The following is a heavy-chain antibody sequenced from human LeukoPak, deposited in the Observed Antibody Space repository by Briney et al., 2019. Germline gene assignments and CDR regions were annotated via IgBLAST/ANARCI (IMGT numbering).Heavy chain of an antibody. D-gene: IGHD5-24*01. V-gene: IGHV4-39*07. J-gene: IGHJ6*03. Sequence: SETLSLTCTVSGGSISSSSYYWGWIRQPPGKGLEWIGSIYYSGSTYYNPSLKSRVTISVDTSKNQFSLKLSSVTAADTAVYYCARDGYNYYYYMDVWGKGTTVTVSS. CDR2: IYYSGST. CDR1: GGSISSSSYY. CDR3: ARDGYNYYYYMDV.